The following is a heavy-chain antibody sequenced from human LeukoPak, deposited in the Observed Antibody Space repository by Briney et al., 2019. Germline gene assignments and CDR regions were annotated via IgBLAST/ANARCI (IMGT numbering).Heavy chain of an antibody. CDR3: AGGSGWYSPDY. CDR2: ITGKANSYAT. V-gene: IGHV3-73*01. D-gene: IGHD6-19*01. Sequence: RSGGSLKLSCAAYGSIFSGSPMHWVRQASGKGLEWVGRITGKANSYATVYAASVKGRFTISRDDSQNTAYLQMNSLKTEDTAVYYCAGGSGWYSPDYWGQGALVTVSS. CDR1: GSIFSGSP. J-gene: IGHJ4*02.